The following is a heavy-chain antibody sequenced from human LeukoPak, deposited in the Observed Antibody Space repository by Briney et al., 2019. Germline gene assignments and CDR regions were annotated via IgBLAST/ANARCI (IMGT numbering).Heavy chain of an antibody. V-gene: IGHV3-30-3*01. D-gene: IGHD3-3*01. CDR1: GFTFTTYS. J-gene: IGHJ3*02. CDR2: ISSDGSNK. Sequence: GGSLRLSCAASGFTFTTYSIHWVRQAPGKGLEWVAVISSDGSNKYYAHSVKGRFTVSRDNSKNTLYLQMNSLRAEDTAVYYCARDSTIFGVVYREVGAFDIWGQGTMITVSS. CDR3: ARDSTIFGVVYREVGAFDI.